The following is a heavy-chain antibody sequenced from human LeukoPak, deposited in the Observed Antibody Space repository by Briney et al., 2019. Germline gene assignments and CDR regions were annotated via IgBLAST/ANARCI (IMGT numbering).Heavy chain of an antibody. CDR3: AKRVVVGATSPYSDFQH. CDR1: GFTFSSYA. D-gene: IGHD1-26*01. V-gene: IGHV3-23*01. CDR2: ISGIGDTT. J-gene: IGHJ1*01. Sequence: GGSLRLSCAASGFTFSSYAMSWVRQAPGKGLEWVSAISGIGDTTHYADSVKGRFTISRDNSKNALFLQMDSLRGEDTAVYYCAKRVVVGATSPYSDFQHWGQGTLVTVSS.